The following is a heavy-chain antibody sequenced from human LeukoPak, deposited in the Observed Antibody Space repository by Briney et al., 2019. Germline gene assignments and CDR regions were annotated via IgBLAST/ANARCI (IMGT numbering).Heavy chain of an antibody. Sequence: GASLQISCKGSGYSFTNYWVGWVRQMPGKGLEWMGRIDPDDSYTNYSPAFQGRVTMSADKSSRTAYLQWSSLKASDTAVYYCARIMVGATGDYWGQGTLVTVSS. CDR3: ARIMVGATGDY. D-gene: IGHD1-26*01. CDR1: GYSFTNYW. J-gene: IGHJ4*02. CDR2: IDPDDSYT. V-gene: IGHV5-10-1*01.